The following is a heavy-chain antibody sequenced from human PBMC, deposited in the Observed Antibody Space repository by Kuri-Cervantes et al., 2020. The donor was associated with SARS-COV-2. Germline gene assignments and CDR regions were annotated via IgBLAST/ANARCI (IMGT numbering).Heavy chain of an antibody. V-gene: IGHV3-74*01. CDR3: ARLVGTQYSSSWYYFDY. Sequence: GESLKISCAASGFTFSGHWIHWVRQAPGKGLVWVSRINPDGSYTNNADSVKGRFTLSRDNTKNMLFLQMNSLRAEDTAVYYCARLVGTQYSSSWYYFDYWGQGTLVTVSS. CDR1: GFTFSGHW. CDR2: INPDGSYT. D-gene: IGHD6-13*01. J-gene: IGHJ4*02.